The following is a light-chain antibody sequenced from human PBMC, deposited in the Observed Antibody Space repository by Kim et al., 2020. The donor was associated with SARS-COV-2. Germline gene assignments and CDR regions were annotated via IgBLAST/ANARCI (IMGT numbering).Light chain of an antibody. J-gene: IGLJ3*02. CDR1: SSDVGYYNY. Sequence: GHSITIACTGTSSDVGYYNYVSWYQQHPGKAPKLMIYEVTKRPSGVSDRFSGSKSGNTASLTVSGLQAEDEADYFCSSYAGSNSWVFGGGTQLTVL. V-gene: IGLV2-8*01. CDR2: EVT. CDR3: SSYAGSNSWV.